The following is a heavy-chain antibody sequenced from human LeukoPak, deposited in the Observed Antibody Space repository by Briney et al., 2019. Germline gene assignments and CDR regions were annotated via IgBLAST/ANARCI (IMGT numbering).Heavy chain of an antibody. D-gene: IGHD5-24*01. CDR1: GGTFSNYV. Sequence: SVKVSCKASGGTFSNYVINWVRQAPGQGLEWMGGRIPIFDTTNYAQKFQGRVIFTTDESSNTAYMELASLRSEDTAIYYCARVPQWEMMYNYFDPWGQGTLVTVSS. CDR2: RIPIFDTT. V-gene: IGHV1-69*05. J-gene: IGHJ5*02. CDR3: ARVPQWEMMYNYFDP.